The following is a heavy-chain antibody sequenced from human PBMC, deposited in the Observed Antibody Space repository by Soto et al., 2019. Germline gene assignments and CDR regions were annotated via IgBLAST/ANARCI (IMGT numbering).Heavy chain of an antibody. D-gene: IGHD4-17*01. CDR1: GGSISSGGYS. J-gene: IGHJ4*02. Sequence: SETLSLTCAVSGGSISSGGYSWSWVRQPPGKGLEWIGDAHHSGRTNYNPSLKSRVTISVDKSKNHFSLKLSSVTAADTAVYYCARSEATVLDYWGQGTLVTVSS. V-gene: IGHV4-30-2*01. CDR2: AHHSGRT. CDR3: ARSEATVLDY.